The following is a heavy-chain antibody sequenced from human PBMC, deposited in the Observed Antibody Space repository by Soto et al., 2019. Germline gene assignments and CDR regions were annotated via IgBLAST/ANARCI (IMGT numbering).Heavy chain of an antibody. CDR1: GFTFSRYW. J-gene: IGHJ5*02. CDR3: ARLDDYRNNWFDP. Sequence: GGSLRLSCAASGFTFSRYWMHWVRQAPGKGLVWVSRINSDGSSTSYADSVKGRFTISRDNAKNTLYLQMNSLRAEDTAVYYCARLDDYRNNWFDPWGQGTLVTVSS. V-gene: IGHV3-74*01. D-gene: IGHD4-4*01. CDR2: INSDGSST.